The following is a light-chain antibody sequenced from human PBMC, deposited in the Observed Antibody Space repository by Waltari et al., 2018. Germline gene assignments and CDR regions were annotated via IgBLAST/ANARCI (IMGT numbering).Light chain of an antibody. CDR3: QSYDSSLSDWV. Sequence: QSVLTQPPSVSGAPGQRVTISCTGSRSNIWAGYDVHWYQQRPGTVPKLLIYANSNRPSGVPDRFSGSKSGTSASLAITGLQAEDEADYYCQSYDSSLSDWVFGGGTKLTVL. CDR1: RSNIWAGYD. V-gene: IGLV1-40*01. CDR2: ANS. J-gene: IGLJ2*01.